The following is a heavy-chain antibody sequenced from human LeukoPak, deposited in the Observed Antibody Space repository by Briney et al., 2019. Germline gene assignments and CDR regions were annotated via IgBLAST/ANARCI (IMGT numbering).Heavy chain of an antibody. Sequence: PGGSLRLSCAASGFTFSSYWMSWVRQAPGKGLEWVANIKQDGSEKYYVDSVKGRFTISRDNAKNSLYLQMNSLRAEDTAVYYCARDQRYYDSSGYPDSWGQGTLVTVSS. D-gene: IGHD3-22*01. CDR1: GFTFSSYW. CDR2: IKQDGSEK. CDR3: ARDQRYYDSSGYPDS. J-gene: IGHJ4*02. V-gene: IGHV3-7*03.